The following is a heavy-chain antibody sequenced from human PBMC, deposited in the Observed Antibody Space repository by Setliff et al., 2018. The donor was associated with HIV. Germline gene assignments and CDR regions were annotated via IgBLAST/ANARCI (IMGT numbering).Heavy chain of an antibody. V-gene: IGHV4-31*03. Sequence: LSLTCTVTGGSISSGGFYWTWIRQHPGKGLEWIGYIYTSGSTNYNPSLKSRVTISLDTSKNQFSLKLRSVTAADTAVYYCARETYYYDNPQYYYYYMDVWGKGTTVTVSS. CDR2: IYTSGST. CDR1: GGSISSGGFY. CDR3: ARETYYYDNPQYYYYYMDV. J-gene: IGHJ6*03. D-gene: IGHD3-22*01.